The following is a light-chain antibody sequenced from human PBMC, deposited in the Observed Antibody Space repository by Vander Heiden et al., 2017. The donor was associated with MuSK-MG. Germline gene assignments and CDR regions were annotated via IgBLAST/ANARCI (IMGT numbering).Light chain of an antibody. CDR1: SSDVGAYNY. V-gene: IGLV2-14*03. Sequence: QSALTQPASASGPPGQSIAISCTGTSSDVGAYNYVSWYQQHPGKAPKLIIYDVNNRPSGVSNRFSGSKSGNTASLTISGLQAEDEADYYCTSYTTSSTRVFGGGTRLTVL. CDR3: TSYTTSSTRV. J-gene: IGLJ3*02. CDR2: DVN.